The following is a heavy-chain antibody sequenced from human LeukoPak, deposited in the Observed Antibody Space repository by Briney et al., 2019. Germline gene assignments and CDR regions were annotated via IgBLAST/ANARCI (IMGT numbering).Heavy chain of an antibody. J-gene: IGHJ4*02. CDR2: INPSTGGT. V-gene: IGHV1-2*02. D-gene: IGHD3-10*01. CDR3: ARVGEYGSGSYLVC. Sequence: GASVKVSCKASGYTFTGYYIHWVRQAPGQGLEWMGWINPSTGGTNYAQKFQGRVTMTRDTSISTAYMELSRLRSDDTAVYFCARVGEYGSGSYLVCWGQGTLVTVSS. CDR1: GYTFTGYY.